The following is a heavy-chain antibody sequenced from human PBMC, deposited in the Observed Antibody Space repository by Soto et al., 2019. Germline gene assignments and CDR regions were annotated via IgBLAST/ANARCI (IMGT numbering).Heavy chain of an antibody. CDR2: ITGSGGST. Sequence: GGSLRVSCAASGFTFSNYAMSWVRQAPGKGLEWVSDITGSGGSTNYADSVKGRFTISRDNSNSTVYLQMNSLRAEDTAVYYCAKGRYYSGGNWFDPWGQGT. V-gene: IGHV3-23*01. CDR3: AKGRYYSGGNWFDP. CDR1: GFTFSNYA. J-gene: IGHJ5*02. D-gene: IGHD6-19*01.